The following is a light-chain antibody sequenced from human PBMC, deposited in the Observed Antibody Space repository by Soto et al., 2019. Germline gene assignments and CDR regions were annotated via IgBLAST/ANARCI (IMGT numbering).Light chain of an antibody. CDR3: SSYTGSNTYV. CDR1: SSDVGYYNY. V-gene: IGLV2-14*03. CDR2: DVS. J-gene: IGLJ1*01. Sequence: QSALTQPASVSGSPGQSITMSCTGTSSDVGYYNYVSWYQLHPGKAPKLMIYDVSNRPSGISNRFSGSKSGSAASLTISGLQAEXEADYYCSSYTGSNTYVFGTGTKVTVL.